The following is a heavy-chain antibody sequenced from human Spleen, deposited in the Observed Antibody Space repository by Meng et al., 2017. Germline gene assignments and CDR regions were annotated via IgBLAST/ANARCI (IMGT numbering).Heavy chain of an antibody. CDR2: IYYSGST. V-gene: IGHV4-31*01. CDR3: ARGPEAPYSSGWIFDY. CDR1: GGSISSGGYY. J-gene: IGHJ4*02. D-gene: IGHD6-19*01. Sequence: VPLQGSGPGLVKPSQTLSLTCTVSGGSISSGGYYWSWIRQHPGKGLEWIGYIYYSGSTYYNPSLKSLVTISVDTSKNQFSLKLSSVTAADTAVYYCARGPEAPYSSGWIFDYWGQGTLVTVSS.